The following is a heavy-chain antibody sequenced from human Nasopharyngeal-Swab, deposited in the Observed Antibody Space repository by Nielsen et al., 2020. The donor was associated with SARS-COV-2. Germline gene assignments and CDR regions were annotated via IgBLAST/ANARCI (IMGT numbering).Heavy chain of an antibody. CDR2: IGTAGDT. V-gene: IGHV3-13*04. J-gene: IGHJ6*02. Sequence: GESLEISCAASGFTFSSYDMHWVRQATGKGLEWVSAIGTAGDTYYPGSVKGRFTISRENAKSSLYLQMNSLRAGDTAVYYCARAGRVAYYDFWSGYYPPYYYYGMDVWGQGTTVTVSS. D-gene: IGHD3-3*01. CDR3: ARAGRVAYYDFWSGYYPPYYYYGMDV. CDR1: GFTFSSYD.